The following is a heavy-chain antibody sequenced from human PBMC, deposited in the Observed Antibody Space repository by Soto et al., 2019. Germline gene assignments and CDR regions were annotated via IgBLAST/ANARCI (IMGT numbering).Heavy chain of an antibody. CDR1: GFIFENFG. Sequence: GGSLRLSCAASGFIFENFGMSWVRQAPGKGLEWISSISGSGFKKYYADSVKGRFTISRDNSKSTVYLELNNLSAEDTAVYHCAKNQGVELVPLATVDWFDPWGQGSVVTVPS. CDR3: AKNQGVELVPLATVDWFDP. J-gene: IGHJ5*02. V-gene: IGHV3-23*01. CDR2: ISGSGFKK. D-gene: IGHD1-26*01.